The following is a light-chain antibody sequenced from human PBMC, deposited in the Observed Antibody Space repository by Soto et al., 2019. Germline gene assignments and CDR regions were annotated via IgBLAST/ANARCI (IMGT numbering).Light chain of an antibody. CDR3: QQYGYSPIT. V-gene: IGKV3-11*01. CDR1: QSVSSY. Sequence: EDVVTQSPATLSLSPGERATRACRASQSVSSYLAWYQQKPGQAPRLLIYDASNRATGIPARFSGSGSGTDFTLTIDGLEPQDFVVYYCQQYGYSPITFGQGTRLEIK. J-gene: IGKJ5*01. CDR2: DAS.